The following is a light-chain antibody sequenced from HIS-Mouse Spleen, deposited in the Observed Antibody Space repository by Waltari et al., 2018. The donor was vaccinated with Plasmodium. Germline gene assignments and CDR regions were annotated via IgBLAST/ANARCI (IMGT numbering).Light chain of an antibody. Sequence: SYELTPPPSVSLSPGQTARIHCSGDSLPNKYAYWYQQKSGQAPGLVIDEDSKRPSGIPERFSGSSSGTMATLTISGAQVEDEADYYCYSTDSSGNHRVFGGGTKLTVL. CDR3: YSTDSSGNHRV. CDR2: EDS. CDR1: SLPNKY. V-gene: IGLV3-10*01. J-gene: IGLJ3*02.